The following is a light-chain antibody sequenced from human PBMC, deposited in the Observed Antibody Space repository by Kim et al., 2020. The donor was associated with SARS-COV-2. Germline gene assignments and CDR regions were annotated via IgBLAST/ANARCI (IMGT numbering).Light chain of an antibody. J-gene: IGKJ2*01. CDR3: QQYGDWPYV. V-gene: IGKV3-15*01. CDR1: RNIGSN. CDR2: GAS. Sequence: SVSPGERATLSCRTSRNIGSNLACYQQKPGQAPRLLIYGASTRATGISGRFSGSGSGTDFTLTISSLQSEDLAVYYCQQYGDWPYVFGQGTKLEI.